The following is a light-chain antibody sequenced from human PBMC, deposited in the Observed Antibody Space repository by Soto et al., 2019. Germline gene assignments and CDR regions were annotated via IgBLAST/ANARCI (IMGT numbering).Light chain of an antibody. CDR1: SSDLGSYKF. J-gene: IGLJ2*01. CDR2: EGS. Sequence: QSALTQPASVSGSPGQSITISCTGTSSDLGSYKFVSWYQHHPGKAPKLMIYEGSKRPSGVSNRFSGSKSGNTASLTISGLQAEHEADYYCCSYAGSSTLIFGGGTKVTVL. V-gene: IGLV2-23*01. CDR3: CSYAGSSTLI.